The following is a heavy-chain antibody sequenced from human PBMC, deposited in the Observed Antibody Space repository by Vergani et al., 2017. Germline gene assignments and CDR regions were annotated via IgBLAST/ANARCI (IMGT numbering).Heavy chain of an antibody. J-gene: IGHJ6*03. V-gene: IGHV1-8*01. D-gene: IGHD1-1*01. Sequence: QVQLVQSGAEVKKPGASVKVSCKASGYTFTSYDINWVRQATGQGLEWMGWMNPNSGNTGYAQKFQGRVTMTRNTSISTAYMELSSLRSEDTAVYYCARRVGWKRGHYYYYYMDVWGKGPTVTVSS. CDR3: ARRVGWKRGHYYYYYMDV. CDR2: MNPNSGNT. CDR1: GYTFTSYD.